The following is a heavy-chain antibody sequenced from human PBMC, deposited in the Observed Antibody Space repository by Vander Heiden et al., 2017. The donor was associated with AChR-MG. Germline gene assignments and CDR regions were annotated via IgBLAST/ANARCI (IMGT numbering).Heavy chain of an antibody. D-gene: IGHD3-10*01. CDR1: GFTFSSYA. Sequence: VQLLESGGGLLQLGGSLRLSCSASGFTFSSYAMGWVRQAPGKGLEWVAGMSGSGWGTYYADSVKGRFTISRDNSKNTLNLQMDSLRVDDTAVYYCANPAVSGSSGYWGQGTLVTVSS. J-gene: IGHJ4*02. CDR3: ANPAVSGSSGY. CDR2: MSGSGWGT. V-gene: IGHV3-23*01.